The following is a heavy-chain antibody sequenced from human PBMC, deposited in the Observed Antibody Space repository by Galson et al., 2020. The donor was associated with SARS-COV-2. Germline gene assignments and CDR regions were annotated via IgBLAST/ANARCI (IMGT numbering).Heavy chain of an antibody. J-gene: IGHJ4*02. D-gene: IGHD2-2*01. V-gene: IGHV4-61*01. CDR3: ARVVVVVPAAMEIDFFDY. CDR1: GGSVSSGSYY. Sequence: ASETLSLTCTVSGGSVSSGSYYWSWIRQPPGKGLEWIGYIYYSGSTNYNPSLKSRVTISVDTSKNQFSLKLSSVTAADTAVYYCARVVVVVPAAMEIDFFDYWGQGTLVTVSS. CDR2: IYYSGST.